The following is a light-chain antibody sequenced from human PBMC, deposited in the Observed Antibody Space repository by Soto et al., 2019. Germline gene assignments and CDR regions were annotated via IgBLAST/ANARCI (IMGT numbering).Light chain of an antibody. J-gene: IGLJ3*02. CDR1: SSNIENNF. Sequence: QFVLTQPPSVSAAPGQQVTISCSGSSSNIENNFVSWYQQVPGTAPKLLIYDNGKRSSGIPDRFSGSKSGASATLGINGLQPGDEADYYCGSWDDILSAVLFGGGTKLTVL. CDR2: DNG. V-gene: IGLV1-51*01. CDR3: GSWDDILSAVL.